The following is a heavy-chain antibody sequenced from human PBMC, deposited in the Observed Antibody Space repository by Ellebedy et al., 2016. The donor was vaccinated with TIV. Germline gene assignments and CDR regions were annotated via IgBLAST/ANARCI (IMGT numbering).Heavy chain of an antibody. J-gene: IGHJ4*02. CDR2: VNSDGSKT. D-gene: IGHD5/OR15-5a*01. CDR1: GFTFSNYW. Sequence: GGSLRLSCAASGFTFSNYWIHWVRQAPGKGLMWVSHVNSDGSKTTYADSVKGRFTISRDNAKDTLYLQMNSLRAEDTAVYYCARDRGGIGVNDADYFDYWGQGTLVTVSS. CDR3: ARDRGGIGVNDADYFDY. V-gene: IGHV3-74*01.